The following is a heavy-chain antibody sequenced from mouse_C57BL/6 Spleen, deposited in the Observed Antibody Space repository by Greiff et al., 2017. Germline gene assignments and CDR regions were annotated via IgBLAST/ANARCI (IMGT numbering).Heavy chain of an antibody. V-gene: IGHV1-62-2*01. J-gene: IGHJ1*03. CDR2: FYPGSGSI. Sequence: QVQLQQSGAELVKPGASVKLSCKASGYTFTEYTIHWVKQRSGQGLEWIGWFYPGSGSIKYNEKFKDKATLTADKSSSTVYMELSRLTSEDSAVYFCARHEGSYYYGSSYGYFDVWGTGTTVTVSS. D-gene: IGHD1-1*01. CDR3: ARHEGSYYYGSSYGYFDV. CDR1: GYTFTEYT.